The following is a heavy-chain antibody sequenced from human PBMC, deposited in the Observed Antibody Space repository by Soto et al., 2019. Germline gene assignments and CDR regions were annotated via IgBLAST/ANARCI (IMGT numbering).Heavy chain of an antibody. D-gene: IGHD2-21*02. CDR1: GFSFSSYG. V-gene: IGHV3-33*05. CDR2: IPNDGSYQ. CDR3: ARDDAFGDENGFDV. Sequence: QVQLVESGGGVVQPGTSLRLSCAASGFSFSSYGMHWVRQTPGKGLDWVAVIPNDGSYQYYVDSVKGRFTISRDNSKNPLFLQMNSLRAEDTAVYYCARDDAFGDENGFDVWGQGTMVTVSP. J-gene: IGHJ3*01.